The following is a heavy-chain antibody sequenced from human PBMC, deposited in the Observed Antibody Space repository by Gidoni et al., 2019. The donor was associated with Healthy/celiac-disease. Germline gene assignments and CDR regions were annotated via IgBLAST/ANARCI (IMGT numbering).Heavy chain of an antibody. J-gene: IGHJ4*02. D-gene: IGHD3-22*01. V-gene: IGHV3-23*01. CDR1: GFTFSSYA. CDR3: AKDALSHSSGYILGY. Sequence: EVQLLESGGGLVQPGGSLRLSCAASGFTFSSYAMSWVRQAPGKGREWVSAIRGSGGSTYYADSVKGRFTISRDNSKNTLYLQMNSLRAEDTAVYYCAKDALSHSSGYILGYWGQGTLVTVSS. CDR2: IRGSGGST.